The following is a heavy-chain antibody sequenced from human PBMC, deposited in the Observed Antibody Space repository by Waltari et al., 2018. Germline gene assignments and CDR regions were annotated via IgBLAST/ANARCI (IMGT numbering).Heavy chain of an antibody. V-gene: IGHV4-39*07. CDR3: ARVGYCSGGSCYVIFDY. J-gene: IGHJ4*02. D-gene: IGHD2-15*01. Sequence: QLQLQESGPGLVKPSETLSLTCTVSGGSISSSSYYWGWIRQPPGKGLEWIGSIYYSGSTYDNPALKGRVTISGDTSKNQFSLKLSSVTAVDTAVYYCARVGYCSGGSCYVIFDYWGQGTLVTVSS. CDR2: IYYSGST. CDR1: GGSISSSSYY.